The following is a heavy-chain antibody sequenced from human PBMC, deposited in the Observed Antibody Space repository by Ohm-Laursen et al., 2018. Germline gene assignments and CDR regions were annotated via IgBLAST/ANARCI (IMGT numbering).Heavy chain of an antibody. V-gene: IGHV3-7*01. CDR2: IKPDGSEK. D-gene: IGHD6-19*01. CDR3: AVGDRGTTAVAGDF. J-gene: IGHJ4*02. CDR1: GFIFRNFG. Sequence: SLRLSCSASGFIFRNFGMHWVRQAPGKGLEWVANIKPDGSEKYYVDSVKGRFTISRDNAKNSLYLQMNSLRAEDTAVYSCAVGDRGTTAVAGDFWGPGILVTVSS.